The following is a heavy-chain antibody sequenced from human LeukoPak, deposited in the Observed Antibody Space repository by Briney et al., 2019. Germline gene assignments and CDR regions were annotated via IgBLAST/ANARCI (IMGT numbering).Heavy chain of an antibody. CDR1: GFTFSSYG. Sequence: GGSLRLSCAASGFTFSSYGMHWVRQAPGKGLEWVAVIWYDGSNKYYADSVKGRFTISRDNSKNTLYLQMNSLRAEDTAVYYCARARRCSSTSCYSYAFDIWGQGTMVTVSS. CDR2: IWYDGSNK. CDR3: ARARRCSSTSCYSYAFDI. D-gene: IGHD2-2*01. V-gene: IGHV3-33*01. J-gene: IGHJ3*02.